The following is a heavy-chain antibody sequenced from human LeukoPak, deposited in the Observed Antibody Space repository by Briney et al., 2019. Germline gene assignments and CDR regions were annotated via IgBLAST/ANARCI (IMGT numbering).Heavy chain of an antibody. CDR3: ATCTQNNWNDMDIYYHYSYMDV. Sequence: PSQTLSLTCTVSGGSISSDSYYCSWIRQPAGKGLEWIGRIYTSGSTNYNPSLKSRVTISVDTSKNQFSLKLSSVTAADTAVYYCATCTQNNWNDMDIYYHYSYMDVWGKGTTVTVSS. CDR2: IYTSGST. D-gene: IGHD1-1*01. V-gene: IGHV4-61*02. J-gene: IGHJ6*03. CDR1: GGSISSDSYY.